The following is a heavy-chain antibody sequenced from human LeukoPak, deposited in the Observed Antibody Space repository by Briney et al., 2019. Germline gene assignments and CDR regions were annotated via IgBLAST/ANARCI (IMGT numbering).Heavy chain of an antibody. CDR3: ARSRYTSGWYES. Sequence: PSETLSLTCTVSGGSINSYYWSWIRQPQGKGLEWIGYIFYSGTTNYNPSLTGRVTISVDSSKKQSSLNLSSVTAADTAVYFCARSRYTSGWYESWGQGTLVTVSS. CDR1: GGSINSYY. J-gene: IGHJ5*01. CDR2: IFYSGTT. D-gene: IGHD6-19*01. V-gene: IGHV4-59*01.